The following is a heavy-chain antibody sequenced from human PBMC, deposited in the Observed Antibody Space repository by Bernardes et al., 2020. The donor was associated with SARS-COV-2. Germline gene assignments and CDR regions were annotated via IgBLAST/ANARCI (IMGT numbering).Heavy chain of an antibody. D-gene: IGHD2-8*01. CDR1: GFTFSGSA. J-gene: IGHJ5*02. CDR3: TRQHLDIVLEKWWFDP. Sequence: GGSLRLSCAASGFTFSGSAMHWVRQASGKGLEWVGRIRSKANSYATAYAASVKGRFTISRDDSKNTAYLQMNSLKTEDTAVYYCTRQHLDIVLEKWWFDPWGQGTLVTVSS. CDR2: IRSKANSYAT. V-gene: IGHV3-73*01.